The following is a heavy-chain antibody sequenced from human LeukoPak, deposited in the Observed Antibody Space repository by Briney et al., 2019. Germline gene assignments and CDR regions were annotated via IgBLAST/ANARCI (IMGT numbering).Heavy chain of an antibody. V-gene: IGHV4-59*01. CDR2: IYYSGST. CDR3: ARVGSWYGWAYFDY. J-gene: IGHJ4*02. CDR1: GGSISSYY. D-gene: IGHD6-13*01. Sequence: PSETLSFTCTVSGGSISSYYWSWIRQPPGKGLEWIGYIYYSGSTNYNPSLKSRVTISVDTSKNQFSLKLSSVTAADTAVYYCARVGSWYGWAYFDYWGQGTLVTVSS.